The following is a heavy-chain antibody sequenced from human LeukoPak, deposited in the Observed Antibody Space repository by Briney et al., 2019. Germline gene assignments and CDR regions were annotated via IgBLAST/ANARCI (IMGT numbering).Heavy chain of an antibody. CDR1: GYTFTSYA. CDR2: INAGNGNT. D-gene: IGHD5-18*01. Sequence: PVASVKVSCKACGYTFTSYAMHWVRQAPGQRLEWMGWINAGNGNTKYSQEFQGRVTITRDTSASTAYMELSSLRAEDTAVYYCAGADVDTAMAAFDYWGQGTLVTVSS. CDR3: AGADVDTAMAAFDY. J-gene: IGHJ4*02. V-gene: IGHV1-3*03.